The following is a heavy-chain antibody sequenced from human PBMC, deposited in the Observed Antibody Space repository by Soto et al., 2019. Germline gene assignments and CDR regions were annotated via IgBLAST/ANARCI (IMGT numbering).Heavy chain of an antibody. CDR2: ISYDGSNK. V-gene: IGHV3-30-3*01. Sequence: LSPSCPSSGFTSSSYAMHWVRQAPGKGLEWVAVISYDGSNKYYADSVKGRFTISRDSSKNTVSLEMTSLRAEDTAVYYCAKGGRQWLVTSDFNYWGQGALVTVSS. J-gene: IGHJ4*02. CDR3: AKGGRQWLVTSDFNY. CDR1: GFTSSSYA. D-gene: IGHD6-19*01.